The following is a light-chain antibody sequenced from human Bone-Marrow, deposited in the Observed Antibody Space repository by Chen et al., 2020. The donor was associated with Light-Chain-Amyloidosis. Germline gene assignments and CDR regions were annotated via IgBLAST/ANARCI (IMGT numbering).Light chain of an antibody. CDR3: QSYQGSSQGV. CDR2: EDD. V-gene: IGLV6-57*01. Sequence: NFMLTQPHSASESPGKTVIIACTRSSGSIATNYVQWYQQRPGSSPTTVIYEDDQSPSGVPDRFSGSIDRSSNSASLTFSGLKTEDEADYYCQSYQGSSQGVFGGGTKLTVL. J-gene: IGLJ3*02. CDR1: SGSIATNY.